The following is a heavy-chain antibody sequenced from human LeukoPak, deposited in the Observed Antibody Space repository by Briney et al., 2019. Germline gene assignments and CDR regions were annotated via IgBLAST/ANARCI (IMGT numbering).Heavy chain of an antibody. CDR1: GFTFSSYT. J-gene: IGHJ3*02. V-gene: IGHV3-23*01. CDR3: ARAQIIMTTVTTGAFDI. CDR2: ISGSGGST. Sequence: GGSLRLSCAASGFTFSSYTMSWVRLAPGKGLEWVSAISGSGGSTYYADSVKGRFTISRDNSKNTLYLQMNSLRAEDTAVYYCARAQIIMTTVTTGAFDIWGQGTMVTVSS. D-gene: IGHD4-17*01.